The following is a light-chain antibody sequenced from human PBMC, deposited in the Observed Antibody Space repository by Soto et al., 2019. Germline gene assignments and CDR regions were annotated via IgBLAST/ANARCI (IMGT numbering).Light chain of an antibody. CDR3: QQANSFQLT. CDR1: QDINNW. CDR2: AAS. J-gene: IGKJ4*01. Sequence: DIQMTQSPSSVSASVGDRVTMTCRASQDINNWLAWYQQKPGKAPKLLIYAASTLQSGVPSRFSGSGSGTDFTLTISSLQPEDFATYSCQQANSFQLTFGGGTRVEIK. V-gene: IGKV1-12*01.